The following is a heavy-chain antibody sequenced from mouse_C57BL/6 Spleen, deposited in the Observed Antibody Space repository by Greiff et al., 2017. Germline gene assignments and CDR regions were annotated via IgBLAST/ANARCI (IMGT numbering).Heavy chain of an antibody. Sequence: QVQLQQSGTELVKPGASVKLSCKASGYTFTSYWMHWVKQRPGQGLEWIGNINPSNGGTNYNEKFKSKATLTVDKSSSTAYMQLSSLTSEDSAVYYCARSPTGTRGYYAMDYWGQGTSVTVSS. V-gene: IGHV1-53*01. CDR3: ARSPTGTRGYYAMDY. CDR1: GYTFTSYW. D-gene: IGHD4-1*02. J-gene: IGHJ4*01. CDR2: INPSNGGT.